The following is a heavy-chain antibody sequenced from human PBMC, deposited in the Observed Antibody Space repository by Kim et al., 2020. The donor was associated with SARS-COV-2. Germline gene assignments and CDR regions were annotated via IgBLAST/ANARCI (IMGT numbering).Heavy chain of an antibody. V-gene: IGHV2-5*01. J-gene: IGHJ4*02. D-gene: IGHD1-26*01. CDR3: AHSSGGQGVFDY. Sequence: RYSPSLKSRLTITKDPSKNQVVLTMTNMDPVDTATYYCAHSSGGQGVFDYWGQGTLVTVSS.